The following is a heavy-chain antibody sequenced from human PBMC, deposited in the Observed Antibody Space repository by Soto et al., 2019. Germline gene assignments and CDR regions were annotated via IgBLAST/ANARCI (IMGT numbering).Heavy chain of an antibody. J-gene: IGHJ4*02. V-gene: IGHV1-18*01. CDR3: GRDDCFSSGYKYYGY. CDR2: ISAYNGKT. Sequence: ASVKVSCKASGYTFTSYGISWVRQAPGQGLEWMGWISAYNGKTNYAQRLQGRVTMTTDTSTSTAYMELRRLSSDDTAVYHFGRDDCFSSGYKYYGYCGQVTLGTVSS. D-gene: IGHD3-22*01. CDR1: GYTFTSYG.